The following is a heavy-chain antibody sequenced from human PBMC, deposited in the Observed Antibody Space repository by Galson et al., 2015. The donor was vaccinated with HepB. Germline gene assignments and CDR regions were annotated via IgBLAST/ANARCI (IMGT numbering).Heavy chain of an antibody. D-gene: IGHD3-22*01. CDR2: ITPVFGSG. Sequence: SVKVSCKASGGTFSSHTISWVRQAPGQGLEWMGGITPVFGSGNYAQKFQGRAMITADESKSTTYMYLSSLRSEDTAVYYCARQYDTSGYYAYWGQGTLVTVSS. V-gene: IGHV1-69*13. CDR3: ARQYDTSGYYAY. J-gene: IGHJ4*02. CDR1: GGTFSSHT.